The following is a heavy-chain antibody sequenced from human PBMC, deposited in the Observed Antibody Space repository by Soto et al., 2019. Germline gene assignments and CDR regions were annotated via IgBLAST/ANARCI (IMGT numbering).Heavy chain of an antibody. CDR2: IYPGDSDT. CDR3: ARQYCSGGSCYRRSYYYYGMDV. J-gene: IGHJ6*02. Sequence: PGESLKISCKGSGYSFTSYWIGWVRQMPGKGLEWMGIIYPGDSDTRYSPSFQGQVTISADKSISTAYLQWSSLKASDTAMYYCARQYCSGGSCYRRSYYYYGMDVWGQGTTVTVSS. V-gene: IGHV5-51*01. CDR1: GYSFTSYW. D-gene: IGHD2-15*01.